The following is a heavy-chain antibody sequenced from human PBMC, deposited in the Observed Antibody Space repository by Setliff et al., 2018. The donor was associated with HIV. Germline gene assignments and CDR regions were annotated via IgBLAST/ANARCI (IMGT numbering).Heavy chain of an antibody. Sequence: ASVKVSCKASGYTFTKYAIHWVRQAPGQRLEWMGWITVGNGNTKYSQKLQGRVTITRDTSASTAYMELSSLKSEDTALYYCAREAYSYGYVLPATRFGYYCDSWGRGTLVTVSS. V-gene: IGHV1-3*01. D-gene: IGHD5-18*01. CDR2: ITVGNGNT. J-gene: IGHJ4*02. CDR1: GYTFTKYA. CDR3: AREAYSYGYVLPATRFGYYCDS.